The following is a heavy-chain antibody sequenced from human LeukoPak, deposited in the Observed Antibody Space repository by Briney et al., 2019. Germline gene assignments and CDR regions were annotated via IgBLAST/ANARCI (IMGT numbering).Heavy chain of an antibody. CDR1: GGSISSYY. Sequence: SETLSLTCTVSGGSISSYYWSWIRQPAGKGLEWIGRIYTSGSTNYNPSLKSRVTLSIDTSKNQFSLELTSVTAADTAVYYCARIGAAGTRYYFDYWSQGTLVTVSS. CDR2: IYTSGST. V-gene: IGHV4-4*07. J-gene: IGHJ4*02. D-gene: IGHD6-13*01. CDR3: ARIGAAGTRYYFDY.